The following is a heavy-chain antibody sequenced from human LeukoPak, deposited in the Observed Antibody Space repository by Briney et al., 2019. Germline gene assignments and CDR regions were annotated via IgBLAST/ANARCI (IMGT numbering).Heavy chain of an antibody. J-gene: IGHJ5*02. D-gene: IGHD4-17*01. CDR2: ISPYNGNT. V-gene: IGHV1-18*01. CDR3: ARDQRGYGDSSGASKWIDP. CDR1: GYTFTSYG. Sequence: ASVKVSCKASGYTFTSYGINWVRQAPGQGLEWMGWISPYNGNTKYAEKIQRRVTITTDTSTSIAYMELRSLSSDDTAVYYCARDQRGYGDSSGASKWIDPWGQGTLVTVSS.